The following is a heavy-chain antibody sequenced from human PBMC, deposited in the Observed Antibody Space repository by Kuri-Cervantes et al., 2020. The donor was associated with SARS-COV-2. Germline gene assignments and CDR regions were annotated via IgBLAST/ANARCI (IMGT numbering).Heavy chain of an antibody. CDR1: GFTFSGHW. V-gene: IGHV3-23*01. CDR2: ISGSGGSP. J-gene: IGHJ4*02. D-gene: IGHD2-15*01. Sequence: GGSLRLSCAASGFTFSGHWIHWVRQAPGEGLEWVSAISGSGGSPYYADSVKGRFTISRDNSKNTLYLQMNSRRAEDTAVYYCARSLVVVVAASDFWGQGTPVTVSS. CDR3: ARSLVVVVAASDF.